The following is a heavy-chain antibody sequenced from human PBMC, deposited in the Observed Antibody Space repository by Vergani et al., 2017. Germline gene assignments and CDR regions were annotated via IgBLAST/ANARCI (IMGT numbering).Heavy chain of an antibody. CDR1: GFTFSSYW. J-gene: IGHJ4*02. Sequence: EVQLVESGGGLVQPGGSLRLSCAASGFTFSSYWMSWVRQAPGKGLEWVANIKQDGSEKYYVDSVKGRFTISRDNSKNTLYLQMNSLRAEDTAVYYCANFGSSYHSPLGYWGQGTLVTVSS. CDR2: IKQDGSEK. V-gene: IGHV3-7*03. D-gene: IGHD2-15*01. CDR3: ANFGSSYHSPLGY.